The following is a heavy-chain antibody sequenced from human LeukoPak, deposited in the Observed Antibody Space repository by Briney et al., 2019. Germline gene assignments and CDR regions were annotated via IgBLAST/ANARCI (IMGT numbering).Heavy chain of an antibody. CDR2: ISGSGDKT. V-gene: IGHV3-23*01. CDR1: GFTFTSYA. J-gene: IGHJ4*02. D-gene: IGHD3-3*01. Sequence: GGSLRLSCAASGFTFTSYAMSWVRQAPGKGLEWVSAISGSGDKTYYADSVKGRFTVSRDNSKNTVYLQMNSLRAEDTAVYYCAKWGSLEWLLSMFDYWGQGTLVTVSS. CDR3: AKWGSLEWLLSMFDY.